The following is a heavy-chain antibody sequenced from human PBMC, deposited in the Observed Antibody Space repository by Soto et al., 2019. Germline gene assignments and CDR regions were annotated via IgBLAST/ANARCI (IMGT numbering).Heavy chain of an antibody. CDR3: AIDMVRGLYAEYFHH. CDR2: IYSGGST. J-gene: IGHJ1*01. D-gene: IGHD3-10*01. CDR1: GFTVSSNY. V-gene: IGHV3-66*01. Sequence: EVQLVESGGGLVQPGGSLRLSCAASGFTVSSNYMRWVRQAPGKGLEWVSVIYSGGSTYYADSVKGRFTISRDNSKNTLYLQMNSLRAEDTAVYYCAIDMVRGLYAEYFHHWGQGTLVTVSS.